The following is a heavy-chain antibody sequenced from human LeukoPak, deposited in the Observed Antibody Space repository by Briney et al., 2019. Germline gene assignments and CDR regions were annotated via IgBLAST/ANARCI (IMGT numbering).Heavy chain of an antibody. CDR2: ISSSSSYI. V-gene: IGHV3-21*01. CDR3: VKPKVAFGMKSFGGHDS. CDR1: GFTFSYS. J-gene: IGHJ4*02. Sequence: GGSLILSCAASGFTFSYSMNWVRQAPGKGLEWVSSISSSSSYIYYADSVKGRFTISRDNAKNSLYLQMNSLRAEDTAVYYCVKPKVAFGMKSFGGHDSWGQGIRVIVSS. D-gene: IGHD3-10*01.